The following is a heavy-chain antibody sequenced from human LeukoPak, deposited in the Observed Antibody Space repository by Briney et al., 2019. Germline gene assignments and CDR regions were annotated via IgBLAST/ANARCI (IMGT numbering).Heavy chain of an antibody. CDR3: ARDYEYYFDATGHYYGLRSGY. Sequence: ASVKLSCKTSGFNFTNYYIHWVRQAPGQGLEWMGVIYPNGVSTNYAQKFQDRVTMTGAMSASTVYMYLSSLRPDDTAVYFCARDYEYYFDATGHYYGLRSGYWGQGTLVTVST. V-gene: IGHV1-46*01. D-gene: IGHD3-22*01. J-gene: IGHJ4*02. CDR2: IYPNGVST. CDR1: GFNFTNYY.